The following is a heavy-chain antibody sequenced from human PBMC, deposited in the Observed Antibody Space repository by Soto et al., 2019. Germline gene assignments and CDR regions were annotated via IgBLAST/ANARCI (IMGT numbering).Heavy chain of an antibody. J-gene: IGHJ6*02. CDR1: GYTFTSYG. CDR3: ARDITMIVVVITTGSSGYGMDV. V-gene: IGHV1-18*01. Sequence: ASVKVSCKASGYTFTSYGISWVRQAPGQGLEWMGWISAYNGNTNYAQKLQGRVTMTTDTSTSTAYMELRSLRSDDTAVYYCARDITMIVVVITTGSSGYGMDVWGQGTTGTVS. D-gene: IGHD3-22*01. CDR2: ISAYNGNT.